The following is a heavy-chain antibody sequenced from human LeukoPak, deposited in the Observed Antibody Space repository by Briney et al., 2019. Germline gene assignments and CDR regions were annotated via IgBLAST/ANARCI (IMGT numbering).Heavy chain of an antibody. CDR1: GGSFTAYY. CDR2: INHSGST. V-gene: IGHV4-34*01. D-gene: IGHD1-26*01. Sequence: SETLSLTCAVYGGSFTAYYWSWIRQPPGKGLEWIGEINHSGSTNYNPSLKSRVTISVDTSKNQFSLKLSSVTAADTAVYYCARHPRVGATAHSFDYWGQGTLVTVSS. J-gene: IGHJ4*02. CDR3: ARHPRVGATAHSFDY.